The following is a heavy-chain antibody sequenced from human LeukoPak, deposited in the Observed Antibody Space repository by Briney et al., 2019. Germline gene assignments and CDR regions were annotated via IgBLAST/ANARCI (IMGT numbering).Heavy chain of an antibody. CDR1: GFTFSSYS. CDR2: ISSSSSYI. J-gene: IGHJ6*03. D-gene: IGHD6-6*01. CDR3: ARDSSSSDHYYYYYYMDV. Sequence: PGGSLRLSCAASGFTFSSYSMNWVRQAPGEGLEWVSSISSSSSYIYYADSVKGRFTISRDNAKNSLYLQMNSLRAEDTAVYYCARDSSSSDHYYYYYYMDVWGKGTTVTVSS. V-gene: IGHV3-21*01.